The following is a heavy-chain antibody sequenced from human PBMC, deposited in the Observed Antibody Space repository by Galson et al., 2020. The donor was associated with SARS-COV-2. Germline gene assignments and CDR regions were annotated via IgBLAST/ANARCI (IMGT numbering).Heavy chain of an antibody. CDR2: INHSGST. Sequence: SEHLSLTCAAYGGSFKGYYWSWIRQPPGKGLEWIGEINHSGSTNYNPSLKRRVTISVDTSKNQFSLKLSSVTAADTAVYYCARLTKRWLQLALRNYYYMDVWGKGTTVTVSS. V-gene: IGHV4-34*01. CDR3: ARLTKRWLQLALRNYYYMDV. CDR1: GGSFKGYY. J-gene: IGHJ6*03. D-gene: IGHD5-12*01.